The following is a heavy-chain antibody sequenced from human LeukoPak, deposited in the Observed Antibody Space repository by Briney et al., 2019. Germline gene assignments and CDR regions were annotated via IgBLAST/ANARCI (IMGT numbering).Heavy chain of an antibody. CDR2: ISAYNGNT. V-gene: IGHV1-18*01. Sequence: GAPVKVSCKASGYTFTSYGISWVRQAPGQGLEWMGWISAYNGNTNYAQKLQGRVTMTTDTSTSTAYMELRSLRSDDTAVYYCASRSYYADAFDIWGQGTMVTVSS. CDR1: GYTFTSYG. J-gene: IGHJ3*02. D-gene: IGHD3-10*01. CDR3: ASRSYYADAFDI.